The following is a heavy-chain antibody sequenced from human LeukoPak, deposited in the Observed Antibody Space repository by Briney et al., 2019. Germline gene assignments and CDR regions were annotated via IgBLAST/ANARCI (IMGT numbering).Heavy chain of an antibody. CDR1: GGSFSGYY. D-gene: IGHD6-19*01. Sequence: SETLSLSCAVYGGSFSGYYWSWIRQPPGKGLEWIGEINHSGSTNYNPSLKSRVTISVDTSKNQFSLKLSSVTAADTAVYYCARLGHNNSGGLKGFDSWGQGTLVTVSS. J-gene: IGHJ4*02. CDR2: INHSGST. CDR3: ARLGHNNSGGLKGFDS. V-gene: IGHV4-34*01.